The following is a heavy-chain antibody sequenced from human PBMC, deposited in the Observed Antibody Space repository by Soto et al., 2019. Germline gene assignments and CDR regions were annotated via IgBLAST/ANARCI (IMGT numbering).Heavy chain of an antibody. Sequence: PGGSLRLSCAASGFTFSTYGMHWVRQAPGKGLEWVAVIWHDGSEKYLGDSVKGRFTISRDNSKNTLYLQMNSLRAEDTAVYYCSRDSLSGSYYLDHWGQGTLVTVSS. CDR1: GFTFSTYG. V-gene: IGHV3-33*01. CDR3: SRDSLSGSYYLDH. J-gene: IGHJ4*02. D-gene: IGHD1-26*01. CDR2: IWHDGSEK.